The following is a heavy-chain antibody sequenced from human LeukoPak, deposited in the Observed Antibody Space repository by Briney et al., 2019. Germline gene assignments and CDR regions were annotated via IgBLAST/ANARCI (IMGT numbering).Heavy chain of an antibody. V-gene: IGHV1-46*01. CDR1: GYTFTSYY. CDR2: INPSGGST. Sequence: ASVKVSCKASGYTFTSYYMHWVRQAPGQGLEWMGIINPSGGSTSYAQKFQGRVTMTRDTSTSTVYMELSSLRSEDTAVYYCARGILSYSGSYSHFDYWGQGTLVTVSS. J-gene: IGHJ4*02. D-gene: IGHD1-26*01. CDR3: ARGILSYSGSYSHFDY.